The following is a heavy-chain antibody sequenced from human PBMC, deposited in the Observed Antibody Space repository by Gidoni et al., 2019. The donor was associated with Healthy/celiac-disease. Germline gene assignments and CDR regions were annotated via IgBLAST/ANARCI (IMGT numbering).Heavy chain of an antibody. CDR3: ARRHDYGDYVAFDI. D-gene: IGHD4-17*01. CDR1: GFTFSSYS. Sequence: EVQLVESGGGLVQPGGSLRLSCAAPGFTFSSYSMNWVRQAPGKGLEWVSYISSSSSTIYYADSVKGRFTISRDNAKNSLYLQMNSLRDEDTAVYYCARRHDYGDYVAFDIWGQGTMVTVSS. V-gene: IGHV3-48*02. J-gene: IGHJ3*02. CDR2: ISSSSSTI.